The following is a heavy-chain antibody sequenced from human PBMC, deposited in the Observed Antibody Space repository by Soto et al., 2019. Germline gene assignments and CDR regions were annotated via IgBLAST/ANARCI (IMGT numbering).Heavy chain of an antibody. V-gene: IGHV3-7*03. CDR2: IKQDGSEK. D-gene: IGHD1-1*01. Sequence: GGSLRLSCAASGFSFSTYWMSWVRQGPEKGLEWVANIKQDGSEKYYVDSVMGRFTISRDNAKNSVYLQMNSLRAEDTAVYYCARGNLQLGPYNWFDPWGQGTLVTVSS. CDR1: GFSFSTYW. CDR3: ARGNLQLGPYNWFDP. J-gene: IGHJ5*02.